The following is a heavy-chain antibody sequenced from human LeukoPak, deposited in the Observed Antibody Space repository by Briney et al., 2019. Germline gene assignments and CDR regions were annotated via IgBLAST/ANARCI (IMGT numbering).Heavy chain of an antibody. J-gene: IGHJ4*02. CDR3: AKDRYYYDSSALQYYFDY. V-gene: IGHV3-23*01. Sequence: GGSLRLSCAASGFTFSSYAMTWVRQAPGKGLEGVSAISGSGGSTYYAASVKGRFTISRDNSKNTLYLQMNSLRAEDTAVYYCAKDRYYYDSSALQYYFDYWGQGTLVTVSS. CDR2: ISGSGGST. CDR1: GFTFSSYA. D-gene: IGHD3-22*01.